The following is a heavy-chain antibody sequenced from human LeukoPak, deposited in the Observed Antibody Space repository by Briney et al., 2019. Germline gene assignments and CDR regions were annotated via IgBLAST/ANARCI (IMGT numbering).Heavy chain of an antibody. CDR1: GFTFSNYW. CDR2: INSDGSST. J-gene: IGHJ5*02. CDR3: ARPRIAVAGTSWFDP. V-gene: IGHV3-74*01. D-gene: IGHD6-19*01. Sequence: GGSLRLSCAASGFTFSNYWMHWVRQAPGKGLVWVSRINSDGSSTSYADSVKGRFTISRDNAKNTLYLQMNSLRAEDTAVYYCARPRIAVAGTSWFDPWGQGTLVTVSS.